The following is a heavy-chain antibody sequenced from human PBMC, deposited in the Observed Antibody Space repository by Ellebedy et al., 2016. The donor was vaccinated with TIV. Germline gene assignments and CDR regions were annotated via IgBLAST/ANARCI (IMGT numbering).Heavy chain of an antibody. J-gene: IGHJ1*01. D-gene: IGHD1-26*01. CDR2: IIPIFGTA. CDR1: GGTFSSYA. Sequence: AASVKVSCKASGGTFSSYAISWVRQAPGQGLEWMGGIIPIFGTANYAQKFQGRVTITADESTSTAYMELSSLRSEDTAVYYCAHGSRELFFQHWGQGTLVTVSS. V-gene: IGHV1-69*13. CDR3: AHGSRELFFQH.